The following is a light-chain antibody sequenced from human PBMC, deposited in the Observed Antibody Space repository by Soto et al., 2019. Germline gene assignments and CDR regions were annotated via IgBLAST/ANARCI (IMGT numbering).Light chain of an antibody. CDR3: QHMLT. Sequence: GDRVTITCRASQNINNWIAWYQQKPGKAPKFLIYDASTLESGVPSRFSGSGFGTEFSLTISSLQPDDFGSYYCQHMLTFGQGTKVEI. V-gene: IGKV1-5*01. CDR1: QNINNW. J-gene: IGKJ1*01. CDR2: DAS.